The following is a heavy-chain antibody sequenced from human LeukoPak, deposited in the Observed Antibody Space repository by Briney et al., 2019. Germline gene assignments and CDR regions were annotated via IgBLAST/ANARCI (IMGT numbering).Heavy chain of an antibody. V-gene: IGHV3-30*02. CDR3: AKDPASGDFWSGYYPDY. Sequence: GGSLRLSCAASGFTFSSYGMPWVRQAPGKGLEWVAFIRYDGSNKYYADSVKGRFTISRDNSKNTLYLQMNSLRAEDTAVYYCAKDPASGDFWSGYYPDYWGQGTLVTVSS. CDR1: GFTFSSYG. D-gene: IGHD3-3*01. CDR2: IRYDGSNK. J-gene: IGHJ4*02.